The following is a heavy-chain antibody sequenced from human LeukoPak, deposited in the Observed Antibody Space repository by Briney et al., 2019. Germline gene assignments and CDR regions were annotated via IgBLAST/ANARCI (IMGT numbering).Heavy chain of an antibody. CDR2: ISSSSSYI. D-gene: IGHD6-13*01. J-gene: IGHJ5*02. V-gene: IGHV3-21*01. Sequence: GGSLRLSCAASGFTFSSYSMNWVRQAPGKGLEWVSSISSSSSYIYYADSVKGRFTISRDNAKNSLYLQMNSLRAEDTAVYYCARAYSSSEPNWFDPWGQGTLVTVSS. CDR1: GFTFSSYS. CDR3: ARAYSSSEPNWFDP.